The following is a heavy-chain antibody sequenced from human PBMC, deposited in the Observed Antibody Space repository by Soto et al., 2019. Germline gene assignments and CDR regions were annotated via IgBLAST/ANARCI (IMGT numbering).Heavy chain of an antibody. CDR1: GFTFSSYW. J-gene: IGHJ6*03. V-gene: IGHV3-7*04. D-gene: IGHD1-1*01. Sequence: VQLVESGGGLVQPGGSLRLSCAASGFTFSSYWMSWVRQAPGKGLEWVANIKQDGSEKYYVDSVKGRFTISRDNAKNSLYLQMNSLRAEDTAVYYCARGTIGYYYYYMDVWGKGTTVTVSS. CDR3: ARGTIGYYYYYMDV. CDR2: IKQDGSEK.